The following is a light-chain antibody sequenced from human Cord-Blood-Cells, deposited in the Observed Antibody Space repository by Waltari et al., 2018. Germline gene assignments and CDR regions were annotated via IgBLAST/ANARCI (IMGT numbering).Light chain of an antibody. V-gene: IGLV1-44*01. Sequence: QSVLTQPPSASGTPGQRVTISCSGSSSNIGSNTVNWYQQLPGTAPKLLIYSNNQRPSGVPDRFSGSKSGTSASLAISGLQSEDEADYYCAAWDDSLNGRGNYVFGTGTKVTVL. J-gene: IGLJ1*01. CDR1: SSNIGSNT. CDR2: SNN. CDR3: AAWDDSLNGRGNYV.